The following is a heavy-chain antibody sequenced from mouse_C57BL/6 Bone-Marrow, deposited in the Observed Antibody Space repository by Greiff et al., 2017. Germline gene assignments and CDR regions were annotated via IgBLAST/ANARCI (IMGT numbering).Heavy chain of an antibody. CDR3: TTGGYSWFAY. CDR1: GFNFKDDY. CDR2: IDPENGDT. J-gene: IGHJ3*01. V-gene: IGHV14-4*01. D-gene: IGHD2-14*01. Sequence: EVQLQQSGAELVRPGASVKLSCTASGFNFKDDYMPWVKPRPEQGLEWIGWIDPENGDTEYASKFQGKATITADTSSNTAYMQLSSLTSEATAVYYVTTGGYSWFAYWGQGTLVTVSA.